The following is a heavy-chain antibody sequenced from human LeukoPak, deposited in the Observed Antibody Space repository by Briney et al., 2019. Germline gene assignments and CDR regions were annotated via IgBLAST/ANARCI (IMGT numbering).Heavy chain of an antibody. CDR1: GGSISSSSYY. V-gene: IGHV4-39*01. CDR2: IYYSGST. J-gene: IGHJ4*02. D-gene: IGHD2-8*01. CDR3: ARGASILMVYARRNGHYFDY. Sequence: PSETLSLTCTVSGGSISSSSYYWGWIRQPPGKGLEWIGSIYYSGSTYYNPSLKSRVTISVDTSKNQFSLKLSSVTAADTAVYYCARGASILMVYARRNGHYFDYWGQGTLVTVSS.